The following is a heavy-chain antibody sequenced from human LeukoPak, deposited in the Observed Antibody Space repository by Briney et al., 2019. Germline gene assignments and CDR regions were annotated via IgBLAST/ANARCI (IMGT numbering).Heavy chain of an antibody. J-gene: IGHJ4*02. V-gene: IGHV3-30-3*01. CDR2: ISYGGSNK. CDR1: GFTFSSYA. CDR3: ARDSDARLGELLYPSPFDY. D-gene: IGHD3-10*01. Sequence: GGSLRLSCAASGFTFSSYAMHWVRQAPGKGLEWVAVISYGGSNKYYADSVKGRFTISRDNSKNTLYLQMNSLRAEDTAVYYCARDSDARLGELLYPSPFDYWGQGTLVTVSS.